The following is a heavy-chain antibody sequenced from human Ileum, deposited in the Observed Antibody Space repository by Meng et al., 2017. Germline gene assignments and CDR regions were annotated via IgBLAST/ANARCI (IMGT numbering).Heavy chain of an antibody. V-gene: IGHV4-34*01. CDR3: ARRIRGGSYLG. D-gene: IGHD1-26*01. Sequence: QLMQWGAGMLMLSETLSLTFNVYFDSFTDYYWNWIRQPPGKGLEWIGEIHYSGSTNYNPSLESRVTISEDTSQKQFSLRLSSVTAADTAVYYCARRIRGGSYLGWGQGTLVTVSS. J-gene: IGHJ4*02. CDR1: FDSFTDYY. CDR2: IHYSGST.